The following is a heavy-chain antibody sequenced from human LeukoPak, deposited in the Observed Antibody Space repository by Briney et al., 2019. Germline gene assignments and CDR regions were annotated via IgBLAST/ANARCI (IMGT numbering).Heavy chain of an antibody. CDR3: ARDRWGKYYFDY. CDR2: ISSSGTTI. V-gene: IGHV3-11*01. J-gene: IGHJ4*02. Sequence: GGSLRLSCAASGFPFSDFYMSWIRQAPGKGLEWVSYISSSGTTIYYADSVKGRFTISRDNAKNSLYPQMNNLRAEDTAVYYCARDRWGKYYFDYWGQGTLVTVSS. D-gene: IGHD7-27*01. CDR1: GFPFSDFY.